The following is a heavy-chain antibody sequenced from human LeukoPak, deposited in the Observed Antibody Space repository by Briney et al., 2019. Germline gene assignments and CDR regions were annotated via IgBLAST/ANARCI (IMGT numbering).Heavy chain of an antibody. J-gene: IGHJ2*01. Sequence: GGSLRLSCAASGITVSSNYMSWVRQAPGKGLEWVSIIYSGGSTYYADSVRGRFTLSRDSSKNTLYLQMNNLSAEDTAVYYCATSYYDSSGYLDWYFDLWGRGTLVTVSS. CDR2: IYSGGST. D-gene: IGHD3-22*01. CDR1: GITVSSNY. CDR3: ATSYYDSSGYLDWYFDL. V-gene: IGHV3-53*01.